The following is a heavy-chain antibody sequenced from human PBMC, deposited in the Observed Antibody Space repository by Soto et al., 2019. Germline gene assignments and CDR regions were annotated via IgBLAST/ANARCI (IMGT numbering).Heavy chain of an antibody. CDR3: ARDDVLLWFGESRYFDY. Sequence: PGGSLRLSCAASGFTFSSYGMHWVRQAPGKGLEWVAVIWYDGSNKYYADSVKGRFTISRDNSKNTLYLQMNSLRAEDTAVYYCARDDVLLWFGESRYFDYWGQGTLVTVSS. V-gene: IGHV3-33*01. J-gene: IGHJ4*02. CDR1: GFTFSSYG. CDR2: IWYDGSNK. D-gene: IGHD3-10*01.